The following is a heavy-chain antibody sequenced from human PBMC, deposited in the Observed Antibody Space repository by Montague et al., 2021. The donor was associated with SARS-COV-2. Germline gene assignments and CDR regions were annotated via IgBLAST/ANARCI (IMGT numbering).Heavy chain of an antibody. CDR3: ARLGDGVVPSPILGVGPYYSYYYMDV. J-gene: IGHJ6*03. CDR1: GGSFSTYS. Sequence: SETLSLTCAVHGGSFSTYSWNWIRQPPGKGLEWIGEIHHGGSTNYNPSLKSRVTISADTSKNQSSLKLTSEAAADTAVYYCARLGDGVVPSPILGVGPYYSYYYMDVWGKGTTVTVSS. V-gene: IGHV4-34*01. CDR2: IHHGGST. D-gene: IGHD3-10*01.